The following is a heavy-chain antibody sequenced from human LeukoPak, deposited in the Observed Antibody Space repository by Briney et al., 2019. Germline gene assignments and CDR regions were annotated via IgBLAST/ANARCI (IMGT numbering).Heavy chain of an antibody. V-gene: IGHV4-59*01. J-gene: IGHJ4*02. CDR1: GGSFSGYY. CDR3: ARVRTSGWYPTYFDY. D-gene: IGHD6-19*01. Sequence: SETLSLTCAVYGGSFSGYYWSWLRQPPGKGLEWIGYIYYSGSTNYNPSLKSRVTISVGTSKNQFSLKLSSVTAADTAVYYCARVRTSGWYPTYFDYWGQGTLVTVSS. CDR2: IYYSGST.